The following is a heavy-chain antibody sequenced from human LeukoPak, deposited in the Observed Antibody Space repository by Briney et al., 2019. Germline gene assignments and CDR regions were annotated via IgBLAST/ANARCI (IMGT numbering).Heavy chain of an antibody. CDR3: ARDQGYFDWLLGGGNRHYYYYGMDV. D-gene: IGHD3-9*01. CDR1: GFTFSSYG. Sequence: GGSLRLSCAASGFTFSSYGMHWVRQAPGKGLEWVAVIWYDGSNKYYADSVKGRFTISRDNSKNTLYLQMHSLRAEDTAVYYCARDQGYFDWLLGGGNRHYYYYGMDVWGQGTTVTVSS. V-gene: IGHV3-33*01. CDR2: IWYDGSNK. J-gene: IGHJ6*02.